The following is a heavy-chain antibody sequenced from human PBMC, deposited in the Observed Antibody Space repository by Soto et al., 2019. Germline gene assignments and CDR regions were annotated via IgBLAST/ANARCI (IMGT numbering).Heavy chain of an antibody. CDR2: ISAYNGNT. J-gene: IGHJ4*02. Sequence: ASVKVSCKPSGYAFNAYGITWVRQAPGQGLEWMGWISAYNGNTNYAQTLKGRVTMTTDTSTSTAYMELRSLTSDDTAMYFCASTSYFDLSHFDYWGQGTPVTV. CDR1: GYAFNAYG. CDR3: ASTSYFDLSHFDY. D-gene: IGHD3-9*01. V-gene: IGHV1-18*01.